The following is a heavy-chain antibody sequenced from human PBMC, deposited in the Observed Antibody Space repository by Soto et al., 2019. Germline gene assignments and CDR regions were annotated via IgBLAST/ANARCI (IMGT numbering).Heavy chain of an antibody. Sequence: QVQLQESGPGLVKPSQTLSLTCTVSGGSISSGGYYWSWIRQHPGKGLEWIGYIYYSGSPYYSPSFKSRLTMSVHTSKNQFCLKLSAVTAADTAVYYCARVRGGAYCGVDCRPFDFWGQGTLVTVAS. CDR1: GGSISSGGYY. D-gene: IGHD2-21*02. CDR3: ARVRGGAYCGVDCRPFDF. V-gene: IGHV4-31*03. J-gene: IGHJ4*02. CDR2: IYYSGSP.